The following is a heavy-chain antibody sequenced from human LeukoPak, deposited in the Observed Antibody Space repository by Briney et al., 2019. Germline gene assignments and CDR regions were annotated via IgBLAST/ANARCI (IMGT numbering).Heavy chain of an antibody. CDR1: GGSISDY. V-gene: IGHV4-59*01. Sequence: SATLSLTCSVSGGSISDYWSWIRQLPGKGLEWIGYIYYTGATTYNPSLTSRVTISVDTSRTQFSLRLSSVTAADTAVYYCAREDPQTTVPEGMDVWGHRTTVIVSS. CDR3: AREDPQTTVPEGMDV. J-gene: IGHJ6*02. D-gene: IGHD4-17*01. CDR2: IYYTGAT.